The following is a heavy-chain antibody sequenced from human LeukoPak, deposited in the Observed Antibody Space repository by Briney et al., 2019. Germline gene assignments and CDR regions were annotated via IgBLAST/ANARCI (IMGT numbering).Heavy chain of an antibody. D-gene: IGHD6-13*01. V-gene: IGHV4-34*01. CDR3: ARAGYSSSWRQNEIDY. J-gene: IGHJ4*02. CDR2: INHSGST. CDR1: GGSFSGYY. Sequence: PSETLSLTCAVYGGSFSGYYWSWIRQPPGKGLEWIGEINHSGSTNYNPSLKSRVTISVDTSKNQFSLKLSSVTAADTAAYYCARAGYSSSWRQNEIDYWGQGTLVTVSS.